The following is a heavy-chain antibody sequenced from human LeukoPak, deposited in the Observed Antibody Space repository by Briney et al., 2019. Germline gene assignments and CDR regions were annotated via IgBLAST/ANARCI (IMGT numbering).Heavy chain of an antibody. CDR2: INGGGGSI. J-gene: IGHJ4*02. V-gene: IGHV3-23*01. D-gene: IGHD3-22*01. CDR3: AKRDYPDSSGYHPLFDS. Sequence: GGSLRLSCAASGFTFSDYATAWVRLPPGKGLEWVSGINGGGGSIFYADSVKGRFTISRDNSKNTLYLQMNSLRVEDTAIYYCAKRDYPDSSGYHPLFDSWGQGALVTVSS. CDR1: GFTFSDYA.